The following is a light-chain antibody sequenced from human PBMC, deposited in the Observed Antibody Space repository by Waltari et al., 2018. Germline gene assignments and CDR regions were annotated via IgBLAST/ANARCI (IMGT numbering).Light chain of an antibody. CDR1: QSVTNNY. CDR2: GAS. Sequence: DILLTQSPGTLSLSPGEGATLSCRASQSVTNNYLAWYQQKPGQAPRLLIYGASSRATGIPDRFSGSGSGTDFTLTITRLEPEDFAAYYCQQRSNWRFTFGPGTKVEIK. CDR3: QQRSNWRFT. J-gene: IGKJ3*01. V-gene: IGKV3D-20*02.